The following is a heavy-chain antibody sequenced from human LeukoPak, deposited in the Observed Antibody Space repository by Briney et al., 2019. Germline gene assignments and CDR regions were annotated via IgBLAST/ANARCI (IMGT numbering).Heavy chain of an antibody. CDR2: INPNSGGT. Sequence: GASVKVSCKTSGYTFTGYYMHWVRQAPGQGLEWMGWINPNSGGTNYAQKFQGRVTMTRDTSISTAYMELSRLRSDDTAVYYCARGPPTITIPLYYFDYWAREPWSPSPQ. J-gene: IGHJ4*02. D-gene: IGHD3-9*01. CDR1: GYTFTGYY. V-gene: IGHV1-2*02. CDR3: ARGPPTITIPLYYFDY.